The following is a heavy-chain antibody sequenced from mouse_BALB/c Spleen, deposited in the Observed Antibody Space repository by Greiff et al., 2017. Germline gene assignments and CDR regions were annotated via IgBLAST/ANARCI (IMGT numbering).Heavy chain of an antibody. CDR3: ARDRGMITGGSLDY. CDR1: GFTFTDYY. Sequence: EVQGVESGGGLVQPGGSLRLSCATSGFTFTDYYMSWVRQPPGKALEWLGFIRNKANGYTTEYSASVKGRFTISRDNSQSILYLQMNTLRAEDSATYYCARDRGMITGGSLDYWGQGTTLTVSS. CDR2: IRNKANGYTT. D-gene: IGHD2-4*01. J-gene: IGHJ2*01. V-gene: IGHV7-3*02.